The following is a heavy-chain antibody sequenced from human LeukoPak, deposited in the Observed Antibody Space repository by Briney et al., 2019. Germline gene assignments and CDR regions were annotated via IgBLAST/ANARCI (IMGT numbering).Heavy chain of an antibody. CDR1: GFTFDDYA. D-gene: IGHD3-10*01. Sequence: GSLRLSCAASGFTFDDYAMHWVRQPPGKGLEWIGYIYYSGSTNYNPSIKRRVTISVDTSKNQFSLKLSSVTAADTAVYYCARVVSQANIVPGGMGYYYGMDVWGQGTTVTVSS. J-gene: IGHJ6*02. CDR3: ARVVSQANIVPGGMGYYYGMDV. V-gene: IGHV4-59*01. CDR2: IYYSGST.